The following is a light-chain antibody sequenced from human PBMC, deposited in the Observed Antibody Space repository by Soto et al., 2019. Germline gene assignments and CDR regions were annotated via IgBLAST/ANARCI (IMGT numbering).Light chain of an antibody. J-gene: IGKJ1*01. CDR2: AAS. CDR1: QGISSY. V-gene: IGKV1D-8*01. Sequence: VIWMTQSPSLLSASTGDRVTISCRMSQGISSYLAWYQQKPGKAPELLIYAASNTATGIPARLSGSGSGTDFTITIRSLEPEDFAVYYCQQYNNWWTFGQGTKVDIK. CDR3: QQYNNWWT.